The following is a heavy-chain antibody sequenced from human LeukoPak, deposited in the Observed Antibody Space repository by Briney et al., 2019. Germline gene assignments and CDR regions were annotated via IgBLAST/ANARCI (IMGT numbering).Heavy chain of an antibody. CDR3: ARGVDYYGSGSYFYYYYYMDV. CDR1: GYTFTSYD. CDR2: MNPNSGNT. J-gene: IGHJ6*03. Sequence: ASVKVSCKASGYTFTSYDINWVRQATGQGLEWMGWMNPNSGNTGYAQKFQGRVTMTRNTSISTAYMELSSLRSEDTAVYYCARGVDYYGSGSYFYYYYYMDVWGKGTTVTASS. D-gene: IGHD3-10*01. V-gene: IGHV1-8*01.